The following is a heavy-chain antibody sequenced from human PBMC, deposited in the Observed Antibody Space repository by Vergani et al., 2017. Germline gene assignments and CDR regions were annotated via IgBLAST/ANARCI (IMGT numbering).Heavy chain of an antibody. J-gene: IGHJ4*02. Sequence: QVQLVQSGAEVKKPGSSVKVSCKASGGTFSSYAISWVRQAPGQGLEWMGGIIPIFGTANYAQKFQGRVTITADESTSTAYMELSSLRSEDTAVYYCAKMPTYYYDSSGYRYGYWGQGTLVTVSS. V-gene: IGHV1-69*01. D-gene: IGHD3-22*01. CDR3: AKMPTYYYDSSGYRYGY. CDR2: IIPIFGTA. CDR1: GGTFSSYA.